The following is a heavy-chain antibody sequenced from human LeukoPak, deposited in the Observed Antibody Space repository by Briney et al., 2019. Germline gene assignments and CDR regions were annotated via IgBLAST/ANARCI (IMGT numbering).Heavy chain of an antibody. CDR2: IYYSGST. J-gene: IGHJ6*04. V-gene: IGHV4-59*01. CDR1: GGSISSYY. CDR3: ARAPTPEGDV. Sequence: SETLSLTCTVSGGSISSYYWSWIRQPPGKGLEWIGYIYYSGSTNYNPSLKSRVTISVDTSKNQFSPKLSSVTAADTAVYYCARAPTPEGDVWGKGTTVTVSS.